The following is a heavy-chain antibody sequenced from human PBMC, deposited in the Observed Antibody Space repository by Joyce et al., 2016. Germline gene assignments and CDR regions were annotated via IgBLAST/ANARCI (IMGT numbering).Heavy chain of an antibody. Sequence: QVHLVESGGGVVQPGNSLRRSCVVSGIDISVYAFSWVRPAPGKGLDLVTTISHDGYRRDADSVKGRFTVSRDDAKKMVDLEMNNLRVDDTAIYYCARIGYGVSLGNGFDPWGQGTPVTVSS. CDR1: GIDISVYA. V-gene: IGHV3-30*04. CDR3: ARIGYGVSLGNGFDP. J-gene: IGHJ5*02. CDR2: ISHDGYR. D-gene: IGHD2-15*01.